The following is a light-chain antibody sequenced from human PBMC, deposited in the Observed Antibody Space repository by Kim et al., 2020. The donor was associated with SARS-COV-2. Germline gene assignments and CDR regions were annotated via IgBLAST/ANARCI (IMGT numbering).Light chain of an antibody. J-gene: IGKJ4*01. CDR2: GAS. Sequence: PGERATLSCRASQSVTSGYLAWYQQKPGQAPRLLIFGASSRATGVPDRFSGTGRGTDFTLTISRLEPEDFVVYYCQQYADSVTFGVGTKVDIK. CDR1: QSVTSGY. V-gene: IGKV3-20*01. CDR3: QQYADSVT.